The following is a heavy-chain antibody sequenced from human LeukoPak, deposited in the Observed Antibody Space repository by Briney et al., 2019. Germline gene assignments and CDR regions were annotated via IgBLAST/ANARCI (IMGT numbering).Heavy chain of an antibody. CDR3: ARNWFDP. Sequence: GGSLRLSCAASGFTVSGDYMSWVRHAPGKGLEWVSVIYSGGSTYYADSVKGRFTISRDKSKNTVYLQMNSLRFEDTAMYYCARNWFDPWGQGTLVTVSS. CDR2: IYSGGST. V-gene: IGHV3-53*05. CDR1: GFTVSGDY. J-gene: IGHJ5*02.